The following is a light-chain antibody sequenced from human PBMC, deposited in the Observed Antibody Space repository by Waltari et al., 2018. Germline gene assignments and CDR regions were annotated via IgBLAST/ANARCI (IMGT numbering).Light chain of an antibody. CDR1: NLGIRH. CDR3: QVWDASTNPWV. J-gene: IGLJ3*02. V-gene: IGLV3-21*01. Sequence: SYDLTQPPSVSVSPGQTARITCGGDNLGIRHVHWYQQKSAQDPVVVIFYDHERPSGIPERFSGSKSGNTATLTISGAEAGDEAEYYCQVWDASTNPWVFGGGTRLTV. CDR2: YDH.